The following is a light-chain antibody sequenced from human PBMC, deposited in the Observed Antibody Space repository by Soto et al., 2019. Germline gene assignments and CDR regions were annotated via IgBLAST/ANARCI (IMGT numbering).Light chain of an antibody. CDR3: QQRSNWPPIP. CDR1: QCVSSY. CDR2: AAS. V-gene: IGKV3-11*01. J-gene: IGKJ5*01. Sequence: EVVLTQSPATLSLSPGVRATLSCRARQCVSSYLAWYQQKPGQAPRLLIYAASNRATGIPARFSGSGSGTDFTLTISSLEPEDFAVHYCQQRSNWPPIPFGQGTRLEIK.